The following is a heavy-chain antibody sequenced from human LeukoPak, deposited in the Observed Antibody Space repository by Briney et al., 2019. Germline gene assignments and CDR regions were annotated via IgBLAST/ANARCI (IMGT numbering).Heavy chain of an antibody. CDR2: INPNSGGT. CDR3: ARDLPLVVPAANDFDY. J-gene: IGHJ4*02. CDR1: GYTFTGYY. V-gene: IGHV1-2*02. D-gene: IGHD2-2*01. Sequence: ASVKVSCKASGYTFTGYYMHCVRQAPGQGLEGMGWINPNSGGTNYAQMFQGRVTMTRETSNSTAYMELSRLRSDDTAVYYCARDLPLVVPAANDFDYWGQGTLVTVSS.